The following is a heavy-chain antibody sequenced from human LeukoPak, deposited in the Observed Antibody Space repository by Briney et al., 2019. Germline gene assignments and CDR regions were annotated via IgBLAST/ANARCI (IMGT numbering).Heavy chain of an antibody. Sequence: ASVKVSCKVSGYTLTELSMHWVRQAPGKGLEWMGGFDPEDGETIYAQKFQGRVTMTRDTSTSTVYMELSSLRSEDTAVYYCARDLAARTYCGGDCYSGISNHWGQGTLVTVSS. J-gene: IGHJ5*02. CDR1: GYTLTELS. D-gene: IGHD2-21*02. CDR3: ARDLAARTYCGGDCYSGISNH. V-gene: IGHV1-24*01. CDR2: FDPEDGET.